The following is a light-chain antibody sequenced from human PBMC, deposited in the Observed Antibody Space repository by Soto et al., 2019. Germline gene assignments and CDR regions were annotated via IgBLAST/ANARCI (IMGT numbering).Light chain of an antibody. Sequence: EIVLTQSPGTLSLSPGERATLSCRASQSVAANYLAWYQQKRGQAPRLLIYGAXSRXTDIPARFSGSGSGTDFTLTISSLEPEDFALYYCQQRSNWPTTFGQGTRLEIK. CDR3: QQRSNWPTT. J-gene: IGKJ5*01. CDR1: QSVAANY. CDR2: GAX. V-gene: IGKV3D-20*02.